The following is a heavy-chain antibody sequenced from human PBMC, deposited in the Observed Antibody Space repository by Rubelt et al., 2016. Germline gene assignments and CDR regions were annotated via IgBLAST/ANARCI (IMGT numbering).Heavy chain of an antibody. CDR1: GGSISSSSYY. D-gene: IGHD3-10*01. CDR2: IYYSGST. J-gene: IGHJ3*02. V-gene: IGHV4-39*01. CDR3: ATLLWFGELPDAFDI. Sequence: QLQLQESGPGLVKPSETLSLTCTVSGGSISSSSYYWGWIRQPPGKGLEWIGSIYYSGSTYYNPSLKSGVTISVETSTNQCSLKLSSVTAAETAVDYWATLLWFGELPDAFDIWGQGTMVTVSS.